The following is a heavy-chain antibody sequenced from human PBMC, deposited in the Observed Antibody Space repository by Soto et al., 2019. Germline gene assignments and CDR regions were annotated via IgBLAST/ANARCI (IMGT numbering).Heavy chain of an antibody. D-gene: IGHD6-6*01. Sequence: SETLSLTCTVSGGSISSYYWSWIRQPAGMGLEWIGRIYTSGSTNYNPSLKSRVTMSVDTSKNQFSLKLSSVTAADTAVYYCARDLSGIAARPDWFDPWGQGTLVTVSS. J-gene: IGHJ5*02. CDR2: IYTSGST. V-gene: IGHV4-4*07. CDR3: ARDLSGIAARPDWFDP. CDR1: GGSISSYY.